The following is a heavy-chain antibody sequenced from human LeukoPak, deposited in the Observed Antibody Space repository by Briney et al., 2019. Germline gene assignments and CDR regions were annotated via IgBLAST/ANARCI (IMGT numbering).Heavy chain of an antibody. J-gene: IGHJ4*02. CDR3: AKVDFDDYYFDY. V-gene: IGHV3-30*18. D-gene: IGHD3-9*01. CDR1: GFTFSSYG. Sequence: EGSLRLSCAASGFTFSSYGMHWVRQAPGKGLEWVAVISYDGSNKYSADSVKGRFTISRDNSKNTLYLQMNSLRAEDTAVYYCAKVDFDDYYFDYWGQGTLVTVRS. CDR2: ISYDGSNK.